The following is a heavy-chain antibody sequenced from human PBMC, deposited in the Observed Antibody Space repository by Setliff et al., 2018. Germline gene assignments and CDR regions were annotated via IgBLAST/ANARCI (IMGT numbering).Heavy chain of an antibody. J-gene: IGHJ3*02. CDR1: GGSISNYW. CDR3: ASRSGVVEDPPRQVILDDGFDI. CDR2: IYDSGAT. D-gene: IGHD2-15*01. Sequence: PSETLSLTCTVSGGSISNYWWGWIRQPPGKGLEWIGYIYDSGATYYNPSLRSRVTISIDTSKNQFSLKVTSVTAADTAVYYCASRSGVVEDPPRQVILDDGFDIWGQGTMVT. V-gene: IGHV4-4*08.